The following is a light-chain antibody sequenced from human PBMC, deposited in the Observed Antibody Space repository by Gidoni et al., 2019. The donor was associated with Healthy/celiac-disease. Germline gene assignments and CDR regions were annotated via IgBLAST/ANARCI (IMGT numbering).Light chain of an antibody. CDR3: QQSYSIPYT. CDR1: QRISSY. CDR2: AAS. J-gene: IGKJ2*01. Sequence: DIQMTQSPSSLSASVGDRVTLTCRASQRISSYLNWYQQKPGKAPNLLIYAASTLQSGVPSRFSGSGSGTDFSLTISSLQPEDFATYYCQQSYSIPYTFGQGTKLEIK. V-gene: IGKV1-39*01.